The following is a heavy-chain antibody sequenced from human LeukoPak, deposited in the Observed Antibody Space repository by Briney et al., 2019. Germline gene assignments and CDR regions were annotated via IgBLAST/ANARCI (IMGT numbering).Heavy chain of an antibody. CDR2: IYYSGST. V-gene: IGHV4-59*01. Sequence: PSETLSLTCTVSGGSISSYYWSWIRQPPGKGLEWIGYIYYSGSTNYNPSLKGRVTISVDTSKNQFSLKLSSVTAADTAVYYCARGRIKPRNWFDPWGQGTLVTVSS. D-gene: IGHD1-14*01. CDR1: GGSISSYY. J-gene: IGHJ5*02. CDR3: ARGRIKPRNWFDP.